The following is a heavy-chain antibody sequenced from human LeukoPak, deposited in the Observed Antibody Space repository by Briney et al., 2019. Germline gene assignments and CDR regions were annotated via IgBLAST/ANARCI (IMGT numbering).Heavy chain of an antibody. CDR3: ATVDCSSTSCYPPYYYYYMDV. CDR2: FDPEDGET. D-gene: IGHD2-2*01. CDR1: GSTLTELS. J-gene: IGHJ6*03. V-gene: IGHV1-24*01. Sequence: GASVKVSCKVSGSTLTELSMHWVRQAPGKGLEWMGGFDPEDGETIYAQKFQGRVTMTEDTSTDTAYMELSSLRSEDTAVYYCATVDCSSTSCYPPYYYYYMDVWGKGTTVTVSS.